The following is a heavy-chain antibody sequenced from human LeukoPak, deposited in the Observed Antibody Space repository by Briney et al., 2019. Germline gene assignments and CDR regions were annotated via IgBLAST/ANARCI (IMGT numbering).Heavy chain of an antibody. V-gene: IGHV3-21*01. CDR2: ISSSSSYI. D-gene: IGHD6-13*01. Sequence: PGGSLRLSCAASGFTFSSYSMNWVRQAPGKGLEWVSSISSSSSYIYYADSVKGRFTISRDNAKNSLYLQMNSLRAEDTAVCYCARGGRSSSSWYGYWGQGTLVTVSS. J-gene: IGHJ4*02. CDR1: GFTFSSYS. CDR3: ARGGRSSSSWYGY.